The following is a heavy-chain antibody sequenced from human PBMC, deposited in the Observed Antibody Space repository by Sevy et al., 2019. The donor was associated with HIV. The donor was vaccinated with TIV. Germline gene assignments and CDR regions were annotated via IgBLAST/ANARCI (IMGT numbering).Heavy chain of an antibody. Sequence: GESLKISCKGSGYSFTSYWIGWVRQMPGKGLEWMGIIYPGDSDTRYSPSFQGQVTISADKSISTAYLQWSSLKASDTAMYYCAIPYYYYSSGYNFPLPFDYWGQGTLVTVSS. V-gene: IGHV5-51*01. J-gene: IGHJ4*02. CDR2: IYPGDSDT. D-gene: IGHD3-22*01. CDR3: AIPYYYYSSGYNFPLPFDY. CDR1: GYSFTSYW.